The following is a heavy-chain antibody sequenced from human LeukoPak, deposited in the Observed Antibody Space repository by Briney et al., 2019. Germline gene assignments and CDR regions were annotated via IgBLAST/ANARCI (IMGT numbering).Heavy chain of an antibody. CDR3: ARAYSGSYDLDAFDI. D-gene: IGHD1-26*01. CDR2: IIPIFGTA. J-gene: IGHJ3*02. V-gene: IGHV1-69*05. Sequence: GASVKVSCKASGGTFSSYAISWVRQAPGQGLEWMGRIIPIFGTANYAQKFQGRVTITTDESTSTAYMELSSLRSEDTAVYYCARAYSGSYDLDAFDIWGQGTTVTVSS. CDR1: GGTFSSYA.